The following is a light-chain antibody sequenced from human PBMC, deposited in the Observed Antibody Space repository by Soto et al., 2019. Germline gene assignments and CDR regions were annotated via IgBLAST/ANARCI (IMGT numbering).Light chain of an antibody. CDR2: WAS. Sequence: DIVMTQSPDSLAVSLGERATINCKSSQSVLYSSNNKNYLAWYQQKPGQPPKLLIYWASTRESGVPDRFSASGSVTDFTLTISSLQAEDVAVYYCQQYYSTPLTFGGGTKVEIK. J-gene: IGKJ4*01. V-gene: IGKV4-1*01. CDR1: QSVLYSSNNKNY. CDR3: QQYYSTPLT.